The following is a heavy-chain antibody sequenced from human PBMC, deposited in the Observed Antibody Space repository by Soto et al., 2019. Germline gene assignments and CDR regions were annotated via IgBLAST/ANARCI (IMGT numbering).Heavy chain of an antibody. J-gene: IGHJ5*02. D-gene: IGHD2-2*02. CDR1: GFAFNDYA. Sequence: QVQLVESGGGVVQPGRSLRLSCAASGFAFNDYAMHWVRQAPGKGLEWVTAISYDGSHTYDADSVRGRFTISRDNSKNTLYLQMNSLRPEDSAVYYCAKDLGPVAITNWIDPWGQGTLVTVSS. CDR3: AKDLGPVAITNWIDP. V-gene: IGHV3-30*18. CDR2: ISYDGSHT.